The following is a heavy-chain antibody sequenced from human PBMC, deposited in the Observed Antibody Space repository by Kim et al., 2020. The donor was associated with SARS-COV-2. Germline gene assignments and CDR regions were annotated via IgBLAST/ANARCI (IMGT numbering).Heavy chain of an antibody. Sequence: GGSLRLSCAASGFTFSSYSMNWVRQAPGKGLEWVSSISSSSSYIYYADSVKGRFTISRDNAKNSLYLQMNSLRAEDTAVYYCARDQPRSIAAAGTASPVYWGQGTLVTVSS. CDR1: GFTFSSYS. J-gene: IGHJ4*02. CDR2: ISSSSSYI. V-gene: IGHV3-21*01. D-gene: IGHD6-13*01. CDR3: ARDQPRSIAAAGTASPVY.